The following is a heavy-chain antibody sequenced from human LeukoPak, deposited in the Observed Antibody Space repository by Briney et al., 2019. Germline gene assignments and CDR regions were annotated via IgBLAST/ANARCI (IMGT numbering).Heavy chain of an antibody. D-gene: IGHD2-15*01. J-gene: IGHJ3*02. V-gene: IGHV3-49*04. Sequence: PGGSLRLSCTASGLTFCDYAMSWVRQAPGKGLEWVSFIRSKAYGGTTEYAASVKGRFIISRDDSKSIAYLQMNSLKSEDTAVYYCSRVRYCSGRSCYFGAFDIWGQGTMVTVSS. CDR1: GLTFCDYA. CDR2: IRSKAYGGTT. CDR3: SRVRYCSGRSCYFGAFDI.